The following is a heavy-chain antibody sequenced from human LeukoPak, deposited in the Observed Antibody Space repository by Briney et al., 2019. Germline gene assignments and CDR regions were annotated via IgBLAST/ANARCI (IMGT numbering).Heavy chain of an antibody. CDR2: ISSSGNSI. CDR1: GFTFSSYE. Sequence: PGGSLRLSCAASGFTFSSYEMNWVRQAPGEGLEWVSYISSSGNSILYADSVRGRFTISRDDAKNSLYLQMNSLRVEDTAVYYCSRRQLADYWGQGTLVTVSS. CDR3: SRRQLADY. V-gene: IGHV3-48*03. J-gene: IGHJ4*02. D-gene: IGHD6-13*01.